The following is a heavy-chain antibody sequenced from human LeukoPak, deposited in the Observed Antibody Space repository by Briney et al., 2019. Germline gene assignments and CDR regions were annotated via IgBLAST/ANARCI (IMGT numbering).Heavy chain of an antibody. Sequence: SETLSLTCTVSGGSISSYYWSWIRQPPGKGLEWIGYIYYSGSTNYNPSLKSRVTISVDTSKNQFSLKLSSVTAADTAVYYCAREGRITMVRGATFDYWGQGTLVTVSS. CDR2: IYYSGST. CDR3: AREGRITMVRGATFDY. J-gene: IGHJ4*02. V-gene: IGHV4-59*12. D-gene: IGHD3-10*01. CDR1: GGSISSYY.